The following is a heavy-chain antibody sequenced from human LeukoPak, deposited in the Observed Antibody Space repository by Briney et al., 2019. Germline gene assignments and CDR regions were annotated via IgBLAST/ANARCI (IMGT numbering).Heavy chain of an antibody. J-gene: IGHJ6*03. CDR3: ARVDYYGSGSSRYYYYMDV. CDR1: GGSISSSSYY. V-gene: IGHV4-39*01. D-gene: IGHD3-10*01. Sequence: SETLSLTCAVSGGSISSSSYYWGWIRQTPGKGLEWIGNIYYSGSTYYNPSLKSRVTTSVDTSKNQFSLKLSSVTAADTAVYYCARVDYYGSGSSRYYYYMDVWGKGTTVTVSS. CDR2: IYYSGST.